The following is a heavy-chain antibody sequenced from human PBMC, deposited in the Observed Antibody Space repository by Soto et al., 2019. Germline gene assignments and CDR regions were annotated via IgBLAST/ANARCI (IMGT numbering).Heavy chain of an antibody. CDR3: ARTLTSIPENAIDY. J-gene: IGHJ4*02. V-gene: IGHV1-69*13. CDR2: IIPIFGTA. CDR1: GGTFSSYA. D-gene: IGHD2-2*02. Sequence: SVKVSCKASGGTFSSYAISWVRQAPGQGLEWMGGIIPIFGTANYAQKFQGRVTITADESTSTAYMELSNLRSEDTAVYYCARTLTSIPENAIDYWGQETLVTVSS.